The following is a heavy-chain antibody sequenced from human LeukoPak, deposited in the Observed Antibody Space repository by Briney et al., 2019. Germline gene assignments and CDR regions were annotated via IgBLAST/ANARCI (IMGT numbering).Heavy chain of an antibody. J-gene: IGHJ6*02. CDR2: ISYDGSYE. CDR3: TSGSYYYGMDV. CDR1: GFTFSSYA. Sequence: GGSLRLSCAASGFTFSSYAMHWVRQAPGKGLEWVALISYDGSYEYFTDSVKGRFTISRDNSKNTLYLQMNILRPEDTAVYYCTSGSYYYGMDVWGQGTTVTVSS. V-gene: IGHV3-30*03.